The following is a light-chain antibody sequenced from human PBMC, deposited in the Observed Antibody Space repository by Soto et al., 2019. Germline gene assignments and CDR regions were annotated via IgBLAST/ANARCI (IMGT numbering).Light chain of an antibody. Sequence: EIVMTQSPATLSVSPGERATLSCRASQSVSSNLAWYQQKPGQAPRLLIYGAFTRATGIPARFSGGGSGTEFTLTISILQSEDFAVYYCQQYNNWPRTFGQGTQVAIK. CDR2: GAF. CDR3: QQYNNWPRT. V-gene: IGKV3-15*01. J-gene: IGKJ1*01. CDR1: QSVSSN.